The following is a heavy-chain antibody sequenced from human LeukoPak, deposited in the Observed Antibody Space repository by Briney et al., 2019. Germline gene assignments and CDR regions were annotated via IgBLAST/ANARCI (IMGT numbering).Heavy chain of an antibody. D-gene: IGHD6-19*01. J-gene: IGHJ6*02. CDR2: IYPGDSDT. Sequence: GESLKISCKGSGYSFTSYWIGWVRQMPGKGLEWMGIIYPGDSDTRYSPSFQRQVTISADKSISTAYLQWSSLKASDTAMYYCARVAVAGTNYYYGMDVWGQGTTVTVSS. CDR1: GYSFTSYW. CDR3: ARVAVAGTNYYYGMDV. V-gene: IGHV5-51*01.